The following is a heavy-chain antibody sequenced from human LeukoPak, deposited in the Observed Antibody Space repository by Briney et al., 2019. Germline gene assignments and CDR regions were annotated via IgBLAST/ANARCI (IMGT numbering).Heavy chain of an antibody. CDR2: MKSDGSSI. CDR1: VFPLSSDC. CDR3: AREFSASY. Sequence: GRTLRLSCAASVFPLSSDCMQWVRRAPGKGLVWVSRMKSDGSSISYADSVKGRFTISRDNAKNTLYLQMNSLRAEDTAVYYCAREFSASYWGQGTLVNVSS. V-gene: IGHV3-74*01. J-gene: IGHJ4*02. D-gene: IGHD6-19*01.